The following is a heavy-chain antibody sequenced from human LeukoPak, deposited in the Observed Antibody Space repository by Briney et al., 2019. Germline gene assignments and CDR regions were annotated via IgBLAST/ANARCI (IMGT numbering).Heavy chain of an antibody. Sequence: GGSLRLSCAASGFTFSSYSMNWVRQAPGKGLEWVSSISSSSYIYYADSVKGRFTISRDNSKNTQYLQMNSLRAEDTAMYYCATVSGGDYFDYWGQGTLVTVSS. CDR3: ATVSGGDYFDY. CDR2: ISSSSYI. CDR1: GFTFSSYS. D-gene: IGHD3-10*01. V-gene: IGHV3-21*04. J-gene: IGHJ4*02.